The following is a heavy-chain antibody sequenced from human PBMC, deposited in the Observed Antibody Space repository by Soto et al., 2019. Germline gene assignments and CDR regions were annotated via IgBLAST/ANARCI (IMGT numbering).Heavy chain of an antibody. CDR1: GFSLETSGMG. CDR3: AHSLYHYDNXGXYTYWYFDL. Sequence: QITLKESGPTLVKPTQTLTLTCAFSGFSLETSGMGMSWIRQPPGKALEWLALIYWDDDKRYSTSLKNRLTITKDTXXXXXVLTLTNVDPVDXATXXCAHSLYHYDNXGXYTYWYFDLWGRGTLVTVSS. D-gene: IGHD3-22*01. J-gene: IGHJ2*01. V-gene: IGHV2-5*02. CDR2: IYWDDDK.